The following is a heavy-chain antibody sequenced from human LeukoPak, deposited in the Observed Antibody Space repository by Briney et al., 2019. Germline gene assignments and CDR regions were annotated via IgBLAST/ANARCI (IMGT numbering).Heavy chain of an antibody. CDR2: IYTCGGT. CDR3: ARDDGYSYGSDAFDI. D-gene: IGHD5-18*01. J-gene: IGHJ3*02. Sequence: SETLSLTCTVSGGSISSYYWSWIRQPAGKGLEWIGRIYTCGGTNYNPYLKSRVTMSVDTSKNQFSLKLSSVTAADTAVYYCARDDGYSYGSDAFDIWGQGTMVTVSS. CDR1: GGSISSYY. V-gene: IGHV4-4*07.